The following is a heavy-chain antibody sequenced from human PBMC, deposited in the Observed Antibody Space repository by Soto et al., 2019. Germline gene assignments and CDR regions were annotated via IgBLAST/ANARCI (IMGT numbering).Heavy chain of an antibody. CDR1: GYTFTGYY. CDR2: INPNSGGT. CDR3: ASTPGLVNWFDP. V-gene: IGHV1-2*04. Sequence: GASVKVSCKASGYTFTGYYMHWGRQAPGQGLEWMGWINPNSGGTNYAQKFQGWVTMTRDTSISTAYMELSRLRSDDTAVYYCASTPGLVNWFDPWGQGTLVTVSA. J-gene: IGHJ5*02.